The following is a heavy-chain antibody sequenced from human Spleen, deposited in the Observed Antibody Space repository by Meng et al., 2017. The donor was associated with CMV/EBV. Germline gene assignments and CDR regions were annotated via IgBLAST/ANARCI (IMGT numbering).Heavy chain of an antibody. Sequence: GSLRLSCTVSGDSISSSTYFWGWIRQPPGKGLDWIGSIYYSGITYYNPSLKSRVTLSVDTSKHQFPLRLTSVTVADAALYYCARDLGSFGMDSWGQGTLVTVSS. J-gene: IGHJ5*01. CDR1: GDSISSSTYF. CDR2: IYYSGIT. D-gene: IGHD1-14*01. CDR3: ARDLGSFGMDS. V-gene: IGHV4-39*06.